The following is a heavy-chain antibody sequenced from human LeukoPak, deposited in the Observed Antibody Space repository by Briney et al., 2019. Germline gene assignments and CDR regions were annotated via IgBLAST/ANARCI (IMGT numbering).Heavy chain of an antibody. Sequence: GGSLRLSCAASGFIFSSYAMTWVRQAPGRGLEWLSTISGSGTTTYYVDSVKGRFTVSRDNSKNTLYLQMCSLRAGDTAVYYCAKAGHYGSGSYYSDYWGRGTLVTVSP. CDR3: AKAGHYGSGSYYSDY. J-gene: IGHJ4*02. V-gene: IGHV3-23*01. CDR2: ISGSGTTT. D-gene: IGHD3-10*01. CDR1: GFIFSSYA.